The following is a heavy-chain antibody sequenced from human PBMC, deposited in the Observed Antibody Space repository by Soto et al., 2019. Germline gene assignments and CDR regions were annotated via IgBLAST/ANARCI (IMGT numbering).Heavy chain of an antibody. V-gene: IGHV3-33*01. CDR2: IWYDGSYK. Sequence: QVQLAESGGGVVQPGRSLRLSCAASGFSFNNHGMHWVRQAPGKGLEWVAVIWYDGSYKYYADSVKGRFTISRDNSKNTLYLQMNSLRAEETALYYCARKPMVSYYFDSWGQGTLVTVSS. CDR1: GFSFNNHG. CDR3: ARKPMVSYYFDS. J-gene: IGHJ4*02. D-gene: IGHD2-8*01.